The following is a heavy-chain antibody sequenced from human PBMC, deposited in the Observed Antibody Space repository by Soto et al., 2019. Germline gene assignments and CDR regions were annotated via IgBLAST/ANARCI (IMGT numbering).Heavy chain of an antibody. CDR2: IWYDGSNK. D-gene: IGHD2-15*01. J-gene: IGHJ5*02. V-gene: IGHV3-33*01. Sequence: QVPLVESGGGVVQPGRSLRLSCAASGFTFSSYGMHWVRQAPGKGLEWVAVIWYDGSNKYYADSVKGRFTISRDNSKNTLYLQMNSLRAEDTAVYYCAREPSGYCSGGSCYSGWFDPWGQGTLVTVSS. CDR3: AREPSGYCSGGSCYSGWFDP. CDR1: GFTFSSYG.